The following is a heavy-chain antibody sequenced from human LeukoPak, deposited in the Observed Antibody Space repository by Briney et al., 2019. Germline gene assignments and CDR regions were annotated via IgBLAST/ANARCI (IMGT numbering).Heavy chain of an antibody. Sequence: SVKVSCKASRGTFSSYAISWVRQAPGQGLEWMGGIIPIFGTANYAQKFQGRVTITTDESTSTAYMELSSLGSEDTAVYYCARGVSGSSKYYYYRDVWGKGTTVTVSS. CDR2: IIPIFGTA. J-gene: IGHJ6*03. D-gene: IGHD6-6*01. CDR3: ARGVSGSSKYYYYRDV. CDR1: RGTFSSYA. V-gene: IGHV1-69*05.